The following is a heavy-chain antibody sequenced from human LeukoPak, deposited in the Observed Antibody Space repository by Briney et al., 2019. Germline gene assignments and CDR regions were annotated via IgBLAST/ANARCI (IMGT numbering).Heavy chain of an antibody. Sequence: GGSLRLSCAASGFTFSSYSMNWVRQAPGKGLEWVSGISDSGGSTYYADSVKGRFTISRDNSKNTLYLQMNSLRAEDTAVYYCAKGNIWFGEKYGMDVWGQGTTVTVSS. CDR2: ISDSGGST. D-gene: IGHD3-10*01. CDR1: GFTFSSYS. J-gene: IGHJ6*02. CDR3: AKGNIWFGEKYGMDV. V-gene: IGHV3-23*01.